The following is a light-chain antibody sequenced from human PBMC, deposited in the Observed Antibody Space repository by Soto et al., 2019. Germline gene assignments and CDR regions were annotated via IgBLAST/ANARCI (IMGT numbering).Light chain of an antibody. V-gene: IGKV2-28*01. CDR2: LGS. CDR3: MQSLETPRT. CDR1: QSLLHGNGDNY. J-gene: IGKJ1*01. Sequence: DIVMTQSPLALPVTPGQPASISCRSSQSLLHGNGDNYLDWYLQKPGQPPQLRIYLGSRRASGVPDKLSGSGSGTDFTLKISSVEAGDVGVYYCMQSLETPRTFGQGTKVEIK.